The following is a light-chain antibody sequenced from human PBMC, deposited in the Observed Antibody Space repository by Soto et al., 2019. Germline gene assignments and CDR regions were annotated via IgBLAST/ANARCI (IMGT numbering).Light chain of an antibody. J-gene: IGKJ5*01. V-gene: IGKV3-20*01. CDR1: QSVDNNY. Sequence: IVLTKSPGTLSLSPGEEATLSCRASQSVDNNYLAWYQQKPGQTPRLIIYGASGRADGIPHRFSGSGFGTDFTLTISKVEPEDFAVYYCQQYGTPRSVTFGQGTRLEI. CDR3: QQYGTPRSVT. CDR2: GAS.